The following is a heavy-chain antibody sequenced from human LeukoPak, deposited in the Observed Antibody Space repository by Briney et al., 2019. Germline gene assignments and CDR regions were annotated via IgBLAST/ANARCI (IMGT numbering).Heavy chain of an antibody. V-gene: IGHV3-30*18. D-gene: IGHD2-2*01. CDR2: ISYDGSNK. CDR3: AKEQDIAVVPAAMSRPLDY. Sequence: GSSLRLSCAASGFIFSSYGMHGVRQAPGKGLAWVAVISYDGSNKYYADSVKGGFPSSRDDSKNLLYLQTNSLRAENTDVYYCAKEQDIAVVPAAMSRPLDYWDQRTLVTASS. J-gene: IGHJ4*02. CDR1: GFIFSSYG.